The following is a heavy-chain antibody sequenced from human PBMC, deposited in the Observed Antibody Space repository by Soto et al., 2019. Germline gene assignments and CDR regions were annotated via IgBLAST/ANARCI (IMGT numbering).Heavy chain of an antibody. CDR3: AKDRIVGATFGLGLDY. CDR2: ISYDGSNK. J-gene: IGHJ4*02. Sequence: GGSLRLSCAASGFTFSSYGMHWVRQAPGKGLEWVAVISYDGSNKYYADSVKGRFTISRDNSKNTLYLQMNSLRAEDTAVYYCAKDRIVGATFGLGLDYWGQGTLVTVSS. V-gene: IGHV3-30*18. D-gene: IGHD1-26*01. CDR1: GFTFSSYG.